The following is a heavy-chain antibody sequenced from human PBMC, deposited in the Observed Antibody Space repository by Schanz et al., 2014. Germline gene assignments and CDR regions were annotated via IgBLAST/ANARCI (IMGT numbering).Heavy chain of an antibody. V-gene: IGHV3-73*01. CDR2: IRTKPNSYAT. CDR3: IRLGFSYGLDV. J-gene: IGHJ6*02. CDR1: GFTFSGSA. Sequence: EVQLVESGGGLVQPGGSLKLSCAASGFTFSGSAIYWVRQASGRGLEWVGRIRTKPNSYATEYAASVKGRFTIYRDDSKNTAYLQMNSLNTGDTAVYYCIRLGFSYGLDVWGQGTTVTVSS.